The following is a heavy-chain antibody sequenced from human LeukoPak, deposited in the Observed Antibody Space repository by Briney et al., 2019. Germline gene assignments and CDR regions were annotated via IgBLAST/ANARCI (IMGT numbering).Heavy chain of an antibody. CDR1: GGSISSYY. V-gene: IGHV4-59*12. CDR2: IYYSGST. J-gene: IGHJ3*02. Sequence: PSETLSLTCTVSGGSISSYYWSWIRQPPGKGLEWIGYIYYSGSTNYNPSLKSRVIISLDTSKNQFSLKLSSVTAADTAVYYCARVGRKTDAFDIWGQGTMVTVSS. D-gene: IGHD1-26*01. CDR3: ARVGRKTDAFDI.